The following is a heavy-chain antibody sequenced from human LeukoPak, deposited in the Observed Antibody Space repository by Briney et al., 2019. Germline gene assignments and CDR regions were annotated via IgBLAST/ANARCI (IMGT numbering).Heavy chain of an antibody. CDR2: IYYSGST. V-gene: IGHV4-59*11. CDR3: AREVRRVFDY. D-gene: IGHD4-11*01. CDR1: GGSISSHY. J-gene: IGHJ4*02. Sequence: PSETLSLTCTVSGGSISSHYWSWIRQPPGKGLEWIGYIYYSGSTNYNPSLKSRVTMSVDTSKNQFSLKLSSVTAADTAVYYCAREVRRVFDYWGQGTLVTVSS.